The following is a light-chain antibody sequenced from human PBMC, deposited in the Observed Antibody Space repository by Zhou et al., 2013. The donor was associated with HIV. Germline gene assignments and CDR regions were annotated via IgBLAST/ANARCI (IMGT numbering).Light chain of an antibody. Sequence: EVVMTQSPATLSLSPGERATLSCRASQSVSSYLAWYQQKPGQAPRLLIYDASNRATGIPARFSGSGSGTDFTLTISSLEPEDFAIYYCQQRNNWPMYTFGQGTKLEIK. CDR1: QSVSSY. J-gene: IGKJ2*01. CDR2: DAS. CDR3: QQRNNWPMYT. V-gene: IGKV3-11*01.